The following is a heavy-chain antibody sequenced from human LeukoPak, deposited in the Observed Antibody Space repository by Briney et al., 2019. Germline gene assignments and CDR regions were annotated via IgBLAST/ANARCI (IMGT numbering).Heavy chain of an antibody. J-gene: IGHJ6*03. Sequence: PGGSLRLSCAASGFTFSSYGMHWVRQAPGKGLEWVAFIRYDGSNKYYADSVKGRFTISRDNAKNSLYLQMNSLRAEDTAVYYCARESIAAASDGVSYYYYMDVWGKGTTVTVSS. V-gene: IGHV3-30*02. CDR1: GFTFSSYG. CDR3: ARESIAAASDGVSYYYYMDV. CDR2: IRYDGSNK. D-gene: IGHD6-13*01.